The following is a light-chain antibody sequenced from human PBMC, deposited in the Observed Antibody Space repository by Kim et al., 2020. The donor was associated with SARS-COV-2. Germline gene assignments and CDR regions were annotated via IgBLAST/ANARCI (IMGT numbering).Light chain of an antibody. CDR2: DNN. J-gene: IGLJ3*02. Sequence: GQKVTNSCSGSSSKIGNNYVSWYQQLPGTAPKLLIYDNNKRPSGIPDRFSGSKSGTSATLGITGLQTGDEADYYCGTWDSSLSAGVFGGGTQLTVL. V-gene: IGLV1-51*01. CDR3: GTWDSSLSAGV. CDR1: SSKIGNNY.